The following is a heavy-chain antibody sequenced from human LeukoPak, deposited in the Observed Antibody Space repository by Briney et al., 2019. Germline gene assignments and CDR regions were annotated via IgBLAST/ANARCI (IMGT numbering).Heavy chain of an antibody. Sequence: PSETLSLTCTVSGGSISSSSYYWGWIRQPPGKGLEWIGSIYYSGSTYYNPSLKSRVTISVDTSKNQFSRKLSSVTAADTAVYYCASRITIFGVVTGDYWGQGTLVTVSS. CDR2: IYYSGST. CDR3: ASRITIFGVVTGDY. V-gene: IGHV4-39*01. J-gene: IGHJ4*02. D-gene: IGHD3-3*01. CDR1: GGSISSSSYY.